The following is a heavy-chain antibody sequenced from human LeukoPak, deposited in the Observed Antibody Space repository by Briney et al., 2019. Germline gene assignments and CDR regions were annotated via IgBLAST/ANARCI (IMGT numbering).Heavy chain of an antibody. Sequence: ASVKVSCKASGYTFTSYGINWVRQATGQGLEWMGWMNPNSGNTGYAQKFQGRVTMTRNTSISTAYMELSSLRSEDTAVYYCARGLGTTVTSYYYYYYYMDVWGKGTTVTVPS. D-gene: IGHD4-17*01. CDR1: GYTFTSYG. CDR3: ARGLGTTVTSYYYYYYYMDV. V-gene: IGHV1-8*02. CDR2: MNPNSGNT. J-gene: IGHJ6*03.